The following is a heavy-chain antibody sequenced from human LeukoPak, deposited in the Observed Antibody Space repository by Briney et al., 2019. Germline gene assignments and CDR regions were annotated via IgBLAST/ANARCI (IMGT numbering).Heavy chain of an antibody. CDR2: IYYSGST. Sequence: SETLSLTCTVSGGSFSTYYWSWIRQPPGKGLEWIGYIYYSGSTNYNPSLRSRVTISVDTSKNQFSLRLSSVTSADTALYYCARENSYYDSSGYYYGSGYFDYWGQGTLVTVSS. CDR3: ARENSYYDSSGYYYGSGYFDY. CDR1: GGSFSTYY. D-gene: IGHD3-22*01. J-gene: IGHJ4*02. V-gene: IGHV4-59*01.